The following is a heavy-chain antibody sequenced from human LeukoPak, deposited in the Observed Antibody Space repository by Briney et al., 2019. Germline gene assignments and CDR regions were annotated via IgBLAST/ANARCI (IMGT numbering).Heavy chain of an antibody. CDR2: ISSSGNTI. CDR3: AQVTSSGTLAMNV. Sequence: GGSLRLSCVASRFTFRAYEMNWVRQAPGKGLDWVSYISSSGNTIYYAYSVKGRFTISRDNDRQSLYLQMNSLRAEDTAVYYCAQVTSSGTLAMNVWGQGTTVTVSS. J-gene: IGHJ6*02. D-gene: IGHD6-13*01. CDR1: RFTFRAYE. V-gene: IGHV3-48*03.